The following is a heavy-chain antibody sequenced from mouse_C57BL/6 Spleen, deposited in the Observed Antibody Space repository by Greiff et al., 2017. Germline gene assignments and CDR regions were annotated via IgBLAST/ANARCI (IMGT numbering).Heavy chain of an antibody. D-gene: IGHD1-1*01. CDR2: FYPGSGSI. CDR3: ARHEDDYYGSKDYFDY. Sequence: VQLQQSGAELVKPGASVKLSCKASGYTFTEYTIHWVKQRSGQGLEWIGWFYPGSGSIKYNEKFKDKATLTADKSSSTVYMELSRLTSEDSAVYFGARHEDDYYGSKDYFDYWGQGTTLTVSS. J-gene: IGHJ2*01. V-gene: IGHV1-62-2*01. CDR1: GYTFTEYT.